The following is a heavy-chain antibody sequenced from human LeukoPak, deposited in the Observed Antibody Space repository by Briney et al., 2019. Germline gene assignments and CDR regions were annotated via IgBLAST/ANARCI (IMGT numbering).Heavy chain of an antibody. CDR3: AKGFGGIAAAALDY. D-gene: IGHD6-13*01. V-gene: IGHV1-18*01. CDR1: GYTFTSYG. Sequence: ASVKVSCKASGYTFTSYGISWVRQAPGQGLEWMGWISAYNGNTNYAQKLQGRVTMTTDTSTSTAYMELSSLRSEDTAVYYCAKGFGGIAAAALDYWGQGTLVTVSS. J-gene: IGHJ4*02. CDR2: ISAYNGNT.